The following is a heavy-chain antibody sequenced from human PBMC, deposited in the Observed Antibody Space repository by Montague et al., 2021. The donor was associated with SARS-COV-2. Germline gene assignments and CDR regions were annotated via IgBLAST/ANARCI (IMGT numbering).Heavy chain of an antibody. CDR1: NGSICSDEW. D-gene: IGHD3-10*01. V-gene: IGHV4-4*02. Sequence: SETLSLTCVVSNGSICSDEWWSWVLQAPGKALSWIGEIYHTGGTNYNPSLRSRVTILVDKSKNQFSLKLTSVTAADTAVYYCARLGGVISRPPAGYNWFDPWGQGTLVTVSS. CDR2: IYHTGGT. J-gene: IGHJ5*02. CDR3: ARLGGVISRPPAGYNWFDP.